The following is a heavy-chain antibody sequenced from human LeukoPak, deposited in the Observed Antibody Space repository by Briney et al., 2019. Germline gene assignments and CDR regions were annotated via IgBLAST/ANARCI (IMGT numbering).Heavy chain of an antibody. CDR3: AKDMGYTFGHAFDY. D-gene: IGHD5-18*01. V-gene: IGHV3-30-3*01. CDR1: GFTFSSYS. CDR2: TSYYGSNQ. J-gene: IGHJ4*02. Sequence: PGGSLRLSCAASGFTFSSYSMHWVRQAPGKGLEWVALTSYYGSNQYYADSVKGRFTISRDNSKNTLYLQMNSLRTEDTAMYYCAKDMGYTFGHAFDYWGQGTLVTVSS.